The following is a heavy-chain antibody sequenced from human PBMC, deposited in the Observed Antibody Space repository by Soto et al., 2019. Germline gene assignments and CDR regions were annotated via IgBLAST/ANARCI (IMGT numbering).Heavy chain of an antibody. J-gene: IGHJ6*02. CDR3: ARDPHRTQYYGMDV. CDR2: IYTSGST. CDR1: GGSISSYY. Sequence: SETLSLTCTVSGGSISSYYWSWIRQPAGKGLEWIGRIYTSGSTNYNPYLKSRVTMSVDTSKHHFSLKLSSVTAADTALYYCARDPHRTQYYGMDVWGQGTTVTVSS. V-gene: IGHV4-4*07.